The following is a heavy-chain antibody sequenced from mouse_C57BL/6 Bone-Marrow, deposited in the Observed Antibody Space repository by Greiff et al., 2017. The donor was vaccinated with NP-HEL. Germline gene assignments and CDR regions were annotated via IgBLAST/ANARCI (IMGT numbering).Heavy chain of an antibody. V-gene: IGHV5-4*03. CDR2: ISDGGSYT. J-gene: IGHJ4*01. CDR3: ARGYYGSSENAMDY. CDR1: GFTFSSYA. D-gene: IGHD1-1*01. Sequence: DVMLVESGGGLVKPGGSLKLSCAASGFTFSSYAMSWVRQTPEKRLEWVATISDGGSYTYYPDNVKGRFTISRDNAKNNLYLQMSHLKSEDTAMYYCARGYYGSSENAMDYWGQGTSVTVSS.